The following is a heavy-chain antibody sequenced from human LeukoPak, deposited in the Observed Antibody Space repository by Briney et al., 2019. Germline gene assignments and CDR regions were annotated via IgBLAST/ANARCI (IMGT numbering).Heavy chain of an antibody. V-gene: IGHV3-23*01. J-gene: IGHJ4*02. Sequence: RPGGSLRLSCAASGFTFSTNAMASVRQAPGKGLEWVSAIRGSGDDTYYADSVKGRFTISRDNSKNTLSLQMNSLRAEDTAVYYCAKDFGVSYWGQGTLVTVS. D-gene: IGHD2-8*01. CDR1: GFTFSTNA. CDR3: AKDFGVSY. CDR2: IRGSGDDT.